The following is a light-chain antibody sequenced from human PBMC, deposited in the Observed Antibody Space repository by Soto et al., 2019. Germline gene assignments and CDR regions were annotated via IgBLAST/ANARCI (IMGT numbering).Light chain of an antibody. Sequence: QSVLTQPASVSGSPGQSITISCTGTSSDVGNYIYVFWFQQHPGKAPKLIISEVSNRPSGVSSRFSGSKSGNTASLTISGLQAEDEAHYYCTSYTTSSTYGFGTGTKVT. CDR2: EVS. CDR1: SSDVGNYIY. V-gene: IGLV2-14*01. J-gene: IGLJ1*01. CDR3: TSYTTSSTYG.